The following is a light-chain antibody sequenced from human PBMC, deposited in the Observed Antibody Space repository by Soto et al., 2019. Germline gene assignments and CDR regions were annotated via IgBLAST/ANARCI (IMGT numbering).Light chain of an antibody. Sequence: DIEMTQSPSTLSGSLGERVTLSCRASQNIRRNLAWYQQKPGQAPKLLIYHASTIVTGIPARFTGGGSGTEFTLLIISLQSQDVSLYYCRQYENWPPVTFGGGTKVEIK. J-gene: IGKJ4*01. CDR1: QNIRRN. CDR3: RQYENWPPVT. V-gene: IGKV3-15*01. CDR2: HAS.